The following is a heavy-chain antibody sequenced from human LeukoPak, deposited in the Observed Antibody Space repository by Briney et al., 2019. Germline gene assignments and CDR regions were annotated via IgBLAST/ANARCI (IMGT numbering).Heavy chain of an antibody. J-gene: IGHJ5*02. V-gene: IGHV4-59*01. CDR1: GGSISIYY. CDR2: IYYSGST. Sequence: SETLSLTCTVSGGSISIYYWSWIRQHPGKGLEWIGYIYYSGSTNYNPSLKSRVTISVDTSKNQFSLKLSSATAADTAVYYCASFQYSYGESWFDPWGQGTLVTVSS. CDR3: ASFQYSYGESWFDP. D-gene: IGHD5-18*01.